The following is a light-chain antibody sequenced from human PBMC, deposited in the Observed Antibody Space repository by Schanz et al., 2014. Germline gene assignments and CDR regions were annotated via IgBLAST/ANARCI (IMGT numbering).Light chain of an antibody. Sequence: QSALTQPPSASGSPGQSVIISCTGTSSDVGGYNYVSWYQQNPGKAPKLMIYEVSKRPSGVPDRFSGSKSGNTASLTVSGLQAEDEADYYCSSYAGSNNPVVFGGGTKLTVL. CDR1: SSDVGGYNY. CDR2: EVS. J-gene: IGLJ2*01. V-gene: IGLV2-8*01. CDR3: SSYAGSNNPVV.